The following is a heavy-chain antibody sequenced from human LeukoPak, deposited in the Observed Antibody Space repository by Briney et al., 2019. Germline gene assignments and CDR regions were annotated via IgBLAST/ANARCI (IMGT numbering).Heavy chain of an antibody. CDR1: GFTFNSYG. V-gene: IGHV3-30*18. CDR2: ISYDGSNK. Sequence: PGRSLRLSCAASGFTFNSYGMHWVRQAPGKGLEWVAVISYDGSNKYYADSVKGRFTISRDNSKNTLYLQMNSLRAEDTAVYYCAKDLNYYGSGSYYMDYWGQGTLVTVSS. J-gene: IGHJ4*02. D-gene: IGHD3-10*01. CDR3: AKDLNYYGSGSYYMDY.